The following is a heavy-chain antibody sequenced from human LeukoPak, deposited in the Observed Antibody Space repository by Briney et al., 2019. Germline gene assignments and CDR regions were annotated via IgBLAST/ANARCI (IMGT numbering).Heavy chain of an antibody. J-gene: IGHJ5*02. CDR3: ARVGSSSWYGGWFDP. Sequence: PSETLSLTCTVSGGSISSYYWSWIRQPPGKGLEWIGYIYYSGSTNYNPSLKSRVTISVDTSKNQFSLKLSSVTAADTAVDYCARVGSSSWYGGWFDPWGQGTLVTVSS. D-gene: IGHD6-13*01. CDR2: IYYSGST. V-gene: IGHV4-59*01. CDR1: GGSISSYY.